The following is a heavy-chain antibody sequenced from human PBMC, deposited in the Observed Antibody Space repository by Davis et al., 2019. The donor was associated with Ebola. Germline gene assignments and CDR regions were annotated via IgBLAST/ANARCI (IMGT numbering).Heavy chain of an antibody. CDR2: INHSGST. J-gene: IGHJ4*02. D-gene: IGHD3-3*01. CDR1: GGSFSGYY. Sequence: SETLSLTCAVYGGSFSGYYWSWIRQPPGKGLEWIGEINHSGSTNYNPSLKSRVTISVDTSKNQFSLKLSSVTAADTAVYYCARVWALSYPIFGVVIGYFDYWGQGTLVTVSS. CDR3: ARVWALSYPIFGVVIGYFDY. V-gene: IGHV4-34*01.